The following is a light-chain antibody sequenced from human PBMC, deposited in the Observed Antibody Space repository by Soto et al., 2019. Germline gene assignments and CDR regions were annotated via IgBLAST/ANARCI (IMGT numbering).Light chain of an antibody. CDR2: GAS. CDR3: QQHSHWPPWT. V-gene: IGKV3-11*01. Sequence: VLTQSPATLSLSPGERATLSCRASENVRTFVDWYQQKPGQAPRLLIYGASNRATDIPARFSGGGSGTDFTLTISNLEPEDFAVYYCQQHSHWPPWTFGQGTKVDIK. J-gene: IGKJ1*01. CDR1: ENVRTF.